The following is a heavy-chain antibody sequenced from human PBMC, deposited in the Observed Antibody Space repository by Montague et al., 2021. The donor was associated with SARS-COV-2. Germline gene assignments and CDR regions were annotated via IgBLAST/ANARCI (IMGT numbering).Heavy chain of an antibody. CDR3: ASVGSGYKYGWAHQ. CDR1: GVSISSSY. CDR2: SYYTGSN. V-gene: IGHV4-59*01. D-gene: IGHD5-18*01. J-gene: IGHJ4*02. Sequence: SETLSLTCVVSGVSISSSYWSWIRQSPEKGLEWIGNSYYTGSNKYNPSLQSRVTILVETSESQDSLNLRSVTAADTAIYYCASVGSGYKYGWAHQWGQGIPVTVSS.